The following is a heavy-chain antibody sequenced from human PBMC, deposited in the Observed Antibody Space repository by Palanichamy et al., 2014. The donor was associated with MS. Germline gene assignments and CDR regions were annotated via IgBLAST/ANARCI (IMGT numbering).Heavy chain of an antibody. D-gene: IGHD3-22*01. J-gene: IGHJ5*02. CDR1: GGSISSGGYY. V-gene: IGHV4-31*03. CDR3: ARDRNYYDSSGFWFDP. Sequence: QVQLQESGPGLVKPSQTLSLTCTVSGGSISSGGYYWSWIRQHPGKGLEWIGYIYYSGSTYYNPSLKSRVTISVDTSKNQFSLKLSSVTAADTAVYYCARDRNYYDSSGFWFDPWGQGTLVTVSP. CDR2: IYYSGST.